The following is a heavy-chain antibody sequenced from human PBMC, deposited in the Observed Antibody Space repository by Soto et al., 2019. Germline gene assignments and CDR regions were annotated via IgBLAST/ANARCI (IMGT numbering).Heavy chain of an antibody. V-gene: IGHV3-30*03. D-gene: IGHD4-17*01. CDR2: ISYGGSPT. CDR3: ARDRADYGDDYYYYGMDV. J-gene: IGHJ6*02. CDR1: GFTFSDYY. Sequence: PGGSLRLSCAASGFTFSDYYMSWIRQAPGKGLEWVALISYGGSPTFYGDSVKGRFIISRDDSKNTLYLLMNSLRPEDAAVYHCARDRADYGDDYYYYGMDVWGQGTTVTVSS.